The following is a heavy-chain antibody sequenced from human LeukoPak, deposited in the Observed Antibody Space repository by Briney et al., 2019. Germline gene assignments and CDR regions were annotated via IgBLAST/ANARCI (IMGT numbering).Heavy chain of an antibody. J-gene: IGHJ4*02. CDR3: VKRGIVGATVY. CDR1: GFTFRSYV. CDR2: ISSNGGST. V-gene: IGHV3-64D*09. D-gene: IGHD1-26*01. Sequence: GAPRLSCSASGFTFRSYVMHWVRQAPGKGLEYVSAISSNGGSTYYADSVKGRFTISRDNSKNTLYLQMSSLRAEDTAVYYCVKRGIVGATVYWGQGTLVTVSA.